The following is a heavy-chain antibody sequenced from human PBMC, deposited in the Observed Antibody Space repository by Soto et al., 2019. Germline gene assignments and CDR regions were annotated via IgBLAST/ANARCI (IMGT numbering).Heavy chain of an antibody. J-gene: IGHJ4*02. V-gene: IGHV1-2*02. CDR2: INPNGGGT. CDR3: ATSSDWSPLLDS. D-gene: IGHD6-19*01. Sequence: ASVKVSCKASKYTFTAYYLHWVRQAPGQRLEWMGWINPNGGGTIYAQDFQGRLTMTRDTSITTAYMELSRLTSDDTAFYFCATSSDWSPLLDSWGQGTLVTVSS. CDR1: KYTFTAYY.